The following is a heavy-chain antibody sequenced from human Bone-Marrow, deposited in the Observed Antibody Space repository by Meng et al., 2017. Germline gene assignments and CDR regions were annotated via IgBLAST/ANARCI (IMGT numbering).Heavy chain of an antibody. J-gene: IGHJ6*02. Sequence: SETLSLTCTVSGVSISSRSYYWGWIRQPPGKGLEWIGSIYYSGSTYYNPSLKSRVTISVDTSKNQFSLKLSSVTAADTAVYYCARDTYGDYGKYYYYYYGMDVWGQGTTVTVSS. D-gene: IGHD4-17*01. CDR2: IYYSGST. CDR1: GVSISSRSYY. CDR3: ARDTYGDYGKYYYYYYGMDV. V-gene: IGHV4-39*07.